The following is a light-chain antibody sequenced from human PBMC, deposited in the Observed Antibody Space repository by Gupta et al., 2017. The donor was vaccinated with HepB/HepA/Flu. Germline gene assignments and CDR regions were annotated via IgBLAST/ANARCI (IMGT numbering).Light chain of an antibody. V-gene: IGLV1-40*01. CDR1: SSNIGAGYD. CDR2: GNS. J-gene: IGLJ3*02. CDR3: QSYDSSLSGLYWV. Sequence: QSVLTQPPSVSGAPGQRVTISCTGRSSNIGAGYDVHWYQQLPGTAPKLLIYGNSNRPSGVPDRFSGSKSGTSASLAITGLQAEDEADYYCQSYDSSLSGLYWVFGGGTKLTVL.